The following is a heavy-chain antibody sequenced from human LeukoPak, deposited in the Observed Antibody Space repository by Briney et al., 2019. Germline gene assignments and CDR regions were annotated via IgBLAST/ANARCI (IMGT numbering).Heavy chain of an antibody. CDR1: GFTFSSYW. V-gene: IGHV3-7*01. D-gene: IGHD2-2*01. Sequence: GGSLRLSCAASGFTFSSYWMSWVRQAPGKGLEWVANIKQDGSEKYYVDSVKGRFTISRDNAKNSLYLQMNSLRAEDTAAYYCARDDCSSISCYHNWFDPWGQGTLVTVSS. J-gene: IGHJ5*02. CDR3: ARDDCSSISCYHNWFDP. CDR2: IKQDGSEK.